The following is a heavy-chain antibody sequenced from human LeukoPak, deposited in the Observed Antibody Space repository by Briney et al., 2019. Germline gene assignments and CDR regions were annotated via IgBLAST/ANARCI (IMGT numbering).Heavy chain of an antibody. CDR2: ISSSGSTI. CDR1: GFTFSDYY. V-gene: IGHV3-11*01. D-gene: IGHD3-10*01. Sequence: GGSLRLSCAASGFTFSDYYMSWIRQAPGKGLEWVSYISSSGSTIYYADSVKGRFTISRDNAKNSLYLQMNSLRAEDTAVYYCARVYYYGSGSPNNHFDYWGQGTLVTVSS. J-gene: IGHJ4*02. CDR3: ARVYYYGSGSPNNHFDY.